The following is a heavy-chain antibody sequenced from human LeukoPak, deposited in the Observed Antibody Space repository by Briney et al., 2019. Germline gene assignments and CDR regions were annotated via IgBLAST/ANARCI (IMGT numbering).Heavy chain of an antibody. Sequence: ASVKVSCKASGYTFTGYYMHWVRQAPGQGLEWMGWINPNSGGTNYAQKFQGRVTMTRDTSISTAYMELSRLRSDDTAVYYRARVRPTTWPEYYFDYWGQGTLVTVSS. CDR2: INPNSGGT. CDR3: ARVRPTTWPEYYFDY. CDR1: GYTFTGYY. J-gene: IGHJ4*02. V-gene: IGHV1-2*02. D-gene: IGHD2/OR15-2a*01.